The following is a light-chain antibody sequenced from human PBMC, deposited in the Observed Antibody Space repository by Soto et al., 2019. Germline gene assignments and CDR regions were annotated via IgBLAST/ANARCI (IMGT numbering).Light chain of an antibody. J-gene: IGKJ2*01. V-gene: IGKV3-20*01. CDR2: ASS. CDR3: QQYGSSPPYT. Sequence: EIVLTQSPGTLSLSPGERATLSCRASQSVSGNYLAWYRQKAGQSPRLLIYASSDRATGIPDRFSGSGSGTDFTLTISRVEPEDFAVYYCQQYGSSPPYTFGQGTKLEIK. CDR1: QSVSGNY.